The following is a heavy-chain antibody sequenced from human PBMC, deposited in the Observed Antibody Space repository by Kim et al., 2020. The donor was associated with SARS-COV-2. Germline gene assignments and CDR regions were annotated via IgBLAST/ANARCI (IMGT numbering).Heavy chain of an antibody. CDR2: MSFDERNI. CDR1: GISFNFYG. CDR3: AKDVYYGSETKNNLANWFDP. D-gene: IGHD3-10*01. Sequence: GGSLRLSCAASGISFNFYGVHWIRQAPGKGLEWVAAMSFDERNIFYVDYVKGRFTISKDSSKNTVYLQMDSLRPEDTALYYCAKDVYYGSETKNNLANWFDPWGQGTLVTVSS. J-gene: IGHJ5*02. V-gene: IGHV3-30*18.